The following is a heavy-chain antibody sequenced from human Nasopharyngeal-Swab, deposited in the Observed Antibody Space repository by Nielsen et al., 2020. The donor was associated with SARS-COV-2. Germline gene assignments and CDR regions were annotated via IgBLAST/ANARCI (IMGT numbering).Heavy chain of an antibody. CDR1: GYSISSGYY. CDR2: IYHSGST. V-gene: IGHV4-38-2*01. Sequence: LRLSCAVSGYSISSGYYWGWIRQPPGKGLEWIGSIYHSGSTYYNPSLKSRVTISVDTSKNQFSLKLSSVTAADTAVYYCARVFGVVNPYYYYYYMDVWGKGTTVTVSS. D-gene: IGHD3-3*01. CDR3: ARVFGVVNPYYYYYYMDV. J-gene: IGHJ6*03.